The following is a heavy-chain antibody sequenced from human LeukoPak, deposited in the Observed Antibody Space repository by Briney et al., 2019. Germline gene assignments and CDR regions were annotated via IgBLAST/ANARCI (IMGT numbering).Heavy chain of an antibody. CDR3: ARAPRAVVNTRVGGFDI. J-gene: IGHJ3*02. CDR2: IYHSGST. CDR1: GCTISNNSYF. V-gene: IGHV4-39*01. Sequence: PSETLSLTCSVSGCTISNNSYFWGWLPQPPGMGLVWIGSIYHSGSTYDNPSLKSRITMSVNTSKNQFSLKLSSVTAADTAVYYCARAPRAVVNTRVGGFDIWGQGTMVTVSS. D-gene: IGHD4-23*01.